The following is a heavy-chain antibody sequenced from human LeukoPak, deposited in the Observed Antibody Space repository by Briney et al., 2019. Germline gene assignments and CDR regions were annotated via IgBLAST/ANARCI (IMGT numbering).Heavy chain of an antibody. CDR1: GGTFSSYT. D-gene: IGHD2-21*02. J-gene: IGHJ6*02. CDR2: IIPILGIA. Sequence: SVTVSCKASGGTFSSYTISWVRQAPGQGLEWMGRIIPILGIANYAQKFQGRVTITADKSTSTAYMELSSLRSEDTAVYYCARMDCGGDCYSGYYYGMDVWGQGTTVTVSS. CDR3: ARMDCGGDCYSGYYYGMDV. V-gene: IGHV1-69*02.